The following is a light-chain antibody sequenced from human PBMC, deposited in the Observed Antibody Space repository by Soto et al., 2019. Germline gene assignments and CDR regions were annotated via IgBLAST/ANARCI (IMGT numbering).Light chain of an antibody. Sequence: QSVLTQPPSVSGAPGQRVTISCTGSSSNIGAGYDVHWYQQLPGTAPKLLIYGNSNRPSGVPDRFSGSKSGTSASLAITGLQAEDEADYSCQSYASSLSALGVFGGGTKLTVL. CDR3: QSYASSLSALGV. CDR1: SSNIGAGYD. CDR2: GNS. V-gene: IGLV1-40*01. J-gene: IGLJ3*02.